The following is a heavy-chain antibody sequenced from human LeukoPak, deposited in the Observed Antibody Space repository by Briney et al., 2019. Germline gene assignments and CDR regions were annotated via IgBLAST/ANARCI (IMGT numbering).Heavy chain of an antibody. CDR2: IYHSGST. CDR3: ARDSGYDEIFFDY. Sequence: SETLSLTCAVYGGSFSGYYWSWIRQPPGKGLEWIGYIYHSGSTYYNPSLKSRVTISVDRSKNQFSLKLSSVTAADTAVYYCARDSGYDEIFFDYWGQGTLVTVSS. CDR1: GGSFSGYY. V-gene: IGHV4-34*01. D-gene: IGHD5-12*01. J-gene: IGHJ4*02.